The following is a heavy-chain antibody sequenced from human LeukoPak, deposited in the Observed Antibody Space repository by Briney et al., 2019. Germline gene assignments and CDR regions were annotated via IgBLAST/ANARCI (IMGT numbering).Heavy chain of an antibody. CDR2: IGTAGDI. CDR3: ARDRGRYHMDV. D-gene: IGHD6-25*01. CDR1: GLTVSNSY. Sequence: GGSLRLSCAASGLTVSNSYMSWVRQAPVKGLEWVSGIGTAGDIYYAGSVKGRFTISRENAKNSLYLQMNSLRAGDTAVYYCARDRGRYHMDVWGKGTTVTISS. V-gene: IGHV3-13*01. J-gene: IGHJ6*03.